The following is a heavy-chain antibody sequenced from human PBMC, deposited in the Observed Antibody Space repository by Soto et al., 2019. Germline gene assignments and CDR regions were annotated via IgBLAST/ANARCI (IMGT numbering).Heavy chain of an antibody. Sequence: QVQLVQSAGEVKKPGASAIVSCQASGYTFRNYIIAWLRQAPGQGLEGMGWISPYNGNTNYARQFRGRVTLTTDTSTSAAYLELRNLGSDDAATYYCARYCAGNACYSRHYYAMDVWGQGTTVAVSS. V-gene: IGHV1-18*01. CDR2: ISPYNGNT. D-gene: IGHD2-21*02. J-gene: IGHJ6*02. CDR3: ARYCAGNACYSRHYYAMDV. CDR1: GYTFRNYI.